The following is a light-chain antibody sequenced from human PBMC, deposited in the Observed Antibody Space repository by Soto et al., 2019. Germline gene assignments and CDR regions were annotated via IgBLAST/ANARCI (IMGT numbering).Light chain of an antibody. V-gene: IGLV2-8*01. CDR1: SSDVVGYNH. CDR3: SSYAGSNSLI. Sequence: QSALTQPPSASGSLGQSVTISCTGTSSDVVGYNHVSWYQQHPGKAPKLLIYDVSHRPPGVPDRFSGSKSGNTASLTVSGLQADDEVDYYCSSYAGSNSLIFGTGNKVTVL. CDR2: DVS. J-gene: IGLJ1*01.